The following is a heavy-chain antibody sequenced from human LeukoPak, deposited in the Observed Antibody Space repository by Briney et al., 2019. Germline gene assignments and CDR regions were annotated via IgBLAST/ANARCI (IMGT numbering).Heavy chain of an antibody. J-gene: IGHJ3*02. D-gene: IGHD3-3*01. V-gene: IGHV1-8*03. CDR1: GYTFTSYD. Sequence: ASVKVSCKASGYTFTSYDINWVRQPTGQGLEWMGWMNPNSGNTGYAQKFQGRVTITRSTSISTAYMELSSLRSEDTAVYYCARGRHPYEIRNTIFGVVTGYGAFDIWGQGTMVTVSS. CDR2: MNPNSGNT. CDR3: ARGRHPYEIRNTIFGVVTGYGAFDI.